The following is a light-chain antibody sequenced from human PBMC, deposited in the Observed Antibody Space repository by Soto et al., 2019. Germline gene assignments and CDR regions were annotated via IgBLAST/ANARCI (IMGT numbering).Light chain of an antibody. CDR1: EDIRKE. J-gene: IGKJ1*01. CDR3: LQDHNYPRT. CDR2: GAS. V-gene: IGKV1-6*01. Sequence: AIQMTQSPSSLSASVGDRVTITCRASEDIRKELSWYQQKPGKAPNVLIYGASSSPSGVPSRFSGSGSGTDFTLTISSLQPEDFATYYCLQDHNYPRTFGQGTKVEVK.